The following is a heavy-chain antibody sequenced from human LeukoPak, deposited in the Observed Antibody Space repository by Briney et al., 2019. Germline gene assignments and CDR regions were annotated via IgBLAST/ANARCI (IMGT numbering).Heavy chain of an antibody. V-gene: IGHV4-59*01. Sequence: SETLSLTCTVSGGSISSYYWSWIRQPPGKGLEWIGYIYYSGSTNYNPSLKSRVTISVDTSKNQFSLKLSSVTAADTAVYYCARAGYCSGGSCYLRYYYYYGMDVWGQGTTVTVSS. CDR3: ARAGYCSGGSCYLRYYYYYGMDV. D-gene: IGHD2-15*01. CDR1: GGSISSYY. CDR2: IYYSGST. J-gene: IGHJ6*02.